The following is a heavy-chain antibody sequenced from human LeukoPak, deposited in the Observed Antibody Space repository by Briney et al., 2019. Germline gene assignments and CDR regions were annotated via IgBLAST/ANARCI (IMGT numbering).Heavy chain of an antibody. CDR2: IKSKTDGGTT. CDR1: GFTFSNAW. V-gene: IGHV3-15*01. CDR3: TAELGRLCFDY. Sequence: GGSLRLSCAASGFTFSNAWMSWVRQAPGKGLEWVGRIKSKTDGGTTDYAAPVKGRFTISRDDSKNTLYLQMNSLKTEDTAVYYCTAELGRLCFDYWGQGTLVTVSS. J-gene: IGHJ4*02. D-gene: IGHD1-1*01.